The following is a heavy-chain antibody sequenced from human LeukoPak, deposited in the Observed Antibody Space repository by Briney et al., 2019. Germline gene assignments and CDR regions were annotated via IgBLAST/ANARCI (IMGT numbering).Heavy chain of an antibody. CDR2: ISGSGGST. CDR3: ATLMPGIAVAGYYFDY. D-gene: IGHD6-19*01. J-gene: IGHJ4*02. V-gene: IGHV3-23*01. Sequence: GGSLRLSCAASGFTFSSYAMSWVRQAPGKGLEWVSAISGSGGSTYYADSVKGRFTISRDNSKNTLYLQMNSLRAEDTAVYYCATLMPGIAVAGYYFDYWGQGTLVTVSS. CDR1: GFTFSSYA.